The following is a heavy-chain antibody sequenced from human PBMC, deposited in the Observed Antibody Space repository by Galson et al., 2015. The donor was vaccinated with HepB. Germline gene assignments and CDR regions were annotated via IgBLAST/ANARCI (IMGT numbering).Heavy chain of an antibody. Sequence: SLRLSCAASGFTFSSYAMSWVRQAPGKGLEWVSAISGSGGSTYYADSVKGRFTISRDNSKNTLYLQMNSLRAEDPAVHYCAKGAAVVVPASMFDPWGQGTLVTVSS. V-gene: IGHV3-23*01. CDR1: GFTFSSYA. CDR2: ISGSGGST. CDR3: AKGAAVVVPASMFDP. D-gene: IGHD2-2*01. J-gene: IGHJ5*02.